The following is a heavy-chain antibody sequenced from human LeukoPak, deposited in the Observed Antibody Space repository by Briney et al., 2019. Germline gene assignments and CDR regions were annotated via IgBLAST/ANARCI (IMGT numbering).Heavy chain of an antibody. V-gene: IGHV3-74*01. J-gene: IGHJ3*02. Sequence: GGSLSLSCAASGFTFSSYWMHWVRQAPGKGLVWVSRIYNDGSSTSYADSVKGRFTISRDNAKSTLYLQMNSLRAEDTAVYYCARVRVGSGSSHAADAFDIWGQGTMVTVSS. CDR3: ARVRVGSGSSHAADAFDI. D-gene: IGHD1-26*01. CDR1: GFTFSSYW. CDR2: IYNDGSST.